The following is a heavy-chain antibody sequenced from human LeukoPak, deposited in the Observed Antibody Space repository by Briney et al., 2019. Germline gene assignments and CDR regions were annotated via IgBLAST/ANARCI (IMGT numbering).Heavy chain of an antibody. CDR1: GGSFSGYY. Sequence: SETLSLICAVYGGSFSGYYWSWIRQPPGKGLEWIGEINHSGSTNYNPSLKSRVTISVDTSKNQFSLKLSSVTAADTAVYYCARVPLIWSLDYWGQGTLVTVSS. CDR2: INHSGST. V-gene: IGHV4-34*01. CDR3: ARVPLIWSLDY. J-gene: IGHJ4*02. D-gene: IGHD3-10*01.